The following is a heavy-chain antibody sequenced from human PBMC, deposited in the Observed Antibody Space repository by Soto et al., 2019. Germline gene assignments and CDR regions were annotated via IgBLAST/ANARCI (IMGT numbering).Heavy chain of an antibody. V-gene: IGHV4-59*01. CDR2: IYYSGST. CDR1: GGSITSYS. J-gene: IGHJ4*02. CDR3: ARGFRHSDILTGDYFDY. Sequence: SDTLSLTCTVSGGSITSYSWSWIRPPPGKGLEWIGYIYYSGSTNYNPSLKSRVTISVDTSKNQFSLKLSSVTAADTAVYYCARGFRHSDILTGDYFDYWGQGTLVT. D-gene: IGHD3-9*01.